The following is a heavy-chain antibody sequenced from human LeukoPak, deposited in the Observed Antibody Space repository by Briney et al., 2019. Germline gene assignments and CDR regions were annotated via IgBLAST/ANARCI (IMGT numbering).Heavy chain of an antibody. CDR1: GGSISSYY. CDR3: ARGIAVAGTWVFDY. D-gene: IGHD6-19*01. J-gene: IGHJ4*02. CDR2: IYYSGST. V-gene: IGHV4-59*08. Sequence: PSETLSLTCTVSGGSISSYYWSWIRQPPEKGLEWIGYIYYSGSTNYNPSLKSRVTISVDTSKNQFSLKLSSVTAADTAVYYCARGIAVAGTWVFDYWGQGTLVTVSS.